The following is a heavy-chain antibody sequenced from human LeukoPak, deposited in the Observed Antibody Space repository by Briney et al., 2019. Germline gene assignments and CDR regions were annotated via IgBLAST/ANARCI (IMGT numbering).Heavy chain of an antibody. D-gene: IGHD2-2*01. CDR3: ARVLPFCSTTSCFDNYFDP. CDR2: FHLNGAT. J-gene: IGHJ5*02. V-gene: IGHV4-4*02. Sequence: SGTLSLTCAVSGGSILTTNWWGWVGQPPGKGLDWIGEFHLNGATNYNPSLESRSTMSVDTSKNQLSLRLTSVTAADTAVYYCARVLPFCSTTSCFDNYFDPWGQGTLVTVSS. CDR1: GGSILTTNW.